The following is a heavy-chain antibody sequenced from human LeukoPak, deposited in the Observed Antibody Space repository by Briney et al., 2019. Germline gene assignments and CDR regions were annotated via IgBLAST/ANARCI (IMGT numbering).Heavy chain of an antibody. CDR2: IYYSGST. CDR3: AGPAAEAFDI. V-gene: IGHV4-39*07. Sequence: SETLSLTCTVSGGSISSSSYYWGWIRQPPGKGLEWIGSIYYSGSTYYNPSLKSRVTISVDTSKNQFSLKLSSVTAADTAVYYCAGPAAEAFDIWGQGTMVTVSS. J-gene: IGHJ3*02. D-gene: IGHD6-13*01. CDR1: GGSISSSSYY.